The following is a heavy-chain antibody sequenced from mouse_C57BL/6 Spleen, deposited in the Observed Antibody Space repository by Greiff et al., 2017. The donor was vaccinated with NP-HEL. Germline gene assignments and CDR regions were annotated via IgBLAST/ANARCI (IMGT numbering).Heavy chain of an antibody. CDR2: INPNYGTT. D-gene: IGHD2-5*01. J-gene: IGHJ4*01. CDR3: ASGYYSNLENYYYAMDY. V-gene: IGHV1-39*01. CDR1: GYSFTDYN. Sequence: VQLQQSGPELVKPGASAKISCKASGYSFTDYNMNWVKQSNGKSLEWIGVINPNYGTTSYNQKFKGKATLTVDQSSSTAYMQLNSLTSEDSAVYYCASGYYSNLENYYYAMDYWGQGTSVTVSS.